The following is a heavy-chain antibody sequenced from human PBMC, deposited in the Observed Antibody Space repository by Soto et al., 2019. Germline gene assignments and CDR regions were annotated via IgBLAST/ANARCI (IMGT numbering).Heavy chain of an antibody. V-gene: IGHV1-46*01. CDR2: INPSGGST. D-gene: IGHD3-22*01. CDR3: ARDFDDSSGYPGWFDP. CDR1: GYTFTSYH. Sequence: VASVKVSCKASGYTFTSYHMHWVRQAPGQGLEWMGIINPSGGSTSYAQKFQGRVTMTRDTSTSTVYMELSSLRPEDTAVYYCARDFDDSSGYPGWFDPWGQGTLVTVSS. J-gene: IGHJ5*02.